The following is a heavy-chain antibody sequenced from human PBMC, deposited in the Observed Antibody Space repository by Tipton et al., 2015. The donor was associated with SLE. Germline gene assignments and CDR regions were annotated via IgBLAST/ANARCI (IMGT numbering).Heavy chain of an antibody. D-gene: IGHD2-15*01. V-gene: IGHV4-59*02. J-gene: IGHJ5*02. CDR3: AGEECSGGSCPKSFDP. CDR1: GGSVSSYY. Sequence: TLSLTCTASGGSVSSYYWSWIRQPPGKGLEWIGYFSYSGSPNYNPSLKSRVTISVDTSKNQFSLRVSSVTAPDTAVYYCAGEECSGGSCPKSFDPWGQGTLVTVSS. CDR2: FSYSGSP.